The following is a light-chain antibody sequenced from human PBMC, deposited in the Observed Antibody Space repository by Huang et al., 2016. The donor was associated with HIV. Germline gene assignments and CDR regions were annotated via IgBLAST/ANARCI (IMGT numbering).Light chain of an antibody. J-gene: IGKJ1*01. CDR1: QGIGTY. CDR3: QKYNNVPRT. V-gene: IGKV1-27*01. Sequence: DIQMTQSPSSLSASIGARITISCRASQGIGTYLAWYKHKPGKVPNLLIYAASTLQSGVPSRFSGSGSGTNFTLTIGSLQPEDVASYYCQKYNNVPRTFGHGTKVEIK. CDR2: AAS.